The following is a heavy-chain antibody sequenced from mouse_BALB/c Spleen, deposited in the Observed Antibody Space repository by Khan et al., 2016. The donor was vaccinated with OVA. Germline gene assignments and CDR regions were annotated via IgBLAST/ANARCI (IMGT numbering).Heavy chain of an antibody. CDR2: ISSSGST. CDR3: ARDGSRYDYAMDY. CDR1: GYSITSDYA. D-gene: IGHD2-3*01. J-gene: IGHJ4*01. V-gene: IGHV3-2*02. Sequence: EVQLQESGPGLVKPSQSLSLTCTVTGYSITSDYARNWIRQFPGNKLEWMGYISSSGSTNYNPALKSRISITRDTSKNQFFLQLNSVTTEDTATCYCARDGSRYDYAMDYWGQGTSVTVSS.